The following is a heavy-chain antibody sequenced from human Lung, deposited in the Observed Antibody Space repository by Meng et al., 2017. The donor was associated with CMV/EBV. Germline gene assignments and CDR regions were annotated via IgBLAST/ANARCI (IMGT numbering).Heavy chain of an antibody. CDR2: IYSGGST. J-gene: IGHJ5*02. CDR1: GFTVSSNY. Sequence: GGSXRLXXAASGFTVSSNYMSWVRQAPGKGLEWVSVIYSGGSTYYADSVKGRFTISRDNSKNTLYLQMNSLRAEDTAVYYCARAMTLALAGVPSEFDPWGQGTLVTVSS. V-gene: IGHV3-66*02. CDR3: ARAMTLALAGVPSEFDP. D-gene: IGHD6-13*01.